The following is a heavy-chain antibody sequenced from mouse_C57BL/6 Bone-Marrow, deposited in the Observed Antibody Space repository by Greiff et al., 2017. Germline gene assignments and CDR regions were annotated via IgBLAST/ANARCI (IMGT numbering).Heavy chain of an antibody. D-gene: IGHD2-2*01. Sequence: VKLMESGAELVRPGASVTLSCKASGYTFTDYEMHWVKQTPVHGLEWIGAIDPETGGTAYNQKFKGKAILTADKSSSTAYMELRSLTSEDSAVYYCTQIYYGYDGFAYWGQGTLVTVSA. CDR3: TQIYYGYDGFAY. J-gene: IGHJ3*01. V-gene: IGHV1-15*01. CDR1: GYTFTDYE. CDR2: IDPETGGT.